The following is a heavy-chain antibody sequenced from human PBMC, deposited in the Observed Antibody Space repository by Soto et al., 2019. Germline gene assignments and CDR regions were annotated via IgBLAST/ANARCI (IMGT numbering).Heavy chain of an antibody. CDR2: INHSGST. CDR3: ARMTAHDYICGRLSCYYSYMDV. Sequence: QVQLQQWGAGLLKPSETLSLTCAVYGGSFSGYYWSWIRQPPGKGLEWLGEINHSGSTNYNPSLKSRVTISVDTSKDQFSLKLRSGTAADTAVYYCARMTAHDYICGRLSCYYSYMDVWGKGTTVTVSS. J-gene: IGHJ6*03. D-gene: IGHD3-16*01. V-gene: IGHV4-34*01. CDR1: GGSFSGYY.